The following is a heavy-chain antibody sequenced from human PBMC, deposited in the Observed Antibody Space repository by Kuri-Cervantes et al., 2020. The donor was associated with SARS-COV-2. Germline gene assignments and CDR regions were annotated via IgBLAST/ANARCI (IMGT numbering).Heavy chain of an antibody. Sequence: KVSCKGSGYSFTSYWISWVRQMPGKGLEWMGRIDPSDSYTNYSPSFQGHITISADKSISTAYLQWSSLKASDTAMYYCARGRGTWEVVAATDDAFDIWGQGTMVT. J-gene: IGHJ3*02. V-gene: IGHV5-10-1*01. CDR1: GYSFTSYW. D-gene: IGHD2-15*01. CDR2: IDPSDSYT. CDR3: ARGRGTWEVVAATDDAFDI.